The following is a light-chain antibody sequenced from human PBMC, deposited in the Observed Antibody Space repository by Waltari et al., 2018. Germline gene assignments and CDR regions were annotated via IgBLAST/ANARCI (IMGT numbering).Light chain of an antibody. V-gene: IGKV3-20*01. CDR2: GTS. CDR1: QSVGRT. CDR3: QHYVRLPAT. J-gene: IGKJ1*01. Sequence: VLTQSPGNLHLSPGERTTLFCRASQSVGRTLAWYQQKPGQAPRLLIYGTSSRATDIPDRFSGSGSGTDFSLTINRLEPEDFAVYYCQHYVRLPATFGQGTKVEIK.